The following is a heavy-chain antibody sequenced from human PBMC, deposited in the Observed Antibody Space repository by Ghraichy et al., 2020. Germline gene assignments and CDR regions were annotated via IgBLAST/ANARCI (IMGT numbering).Heavy chain of an antibody. J-gene: IGHJ1*01. Sequence: GGSLRLSCAASGFTFNIYAMTWVRQAPGKGLEWVSLISGSGGRTYYADSVKGRFTISRDNSKNTLYLQMNSLRAEDTAVYFCANPEYYYDVSAHDGEPFQYWGQGTLVTVSS. D-gene: IGHD3-22*01. CDR1: GFTFNIYA. CDR3: ANPEYYYDVSAHDGEPFQY. CDR2: ISGSGGRT. V-gene: IGHV3-23*01.